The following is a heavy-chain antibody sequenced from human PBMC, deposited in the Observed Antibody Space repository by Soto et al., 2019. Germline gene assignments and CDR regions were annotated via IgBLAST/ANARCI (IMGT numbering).Heavy chain of an antibody. J-gene: IGHJ4*02. V-gene: IGHV4-4*07. CDR2: TYITGDT. D-gene: IGHD6-19*01. CDR1: GDSISSYY. Sequence: QVQLQESGPGLVKPSETLSLTCSVSGDSISSYYWSWIRQSAGKGLEWIVRTYITGDTNYNPSLKSRVTMSVDTSKTQLSLKLSSVTAADTAVYYCAREYTETVDGPTPFYFDYWGQGTPVTVSS. CDR3: AREYTETVDGPTPFYFDY.